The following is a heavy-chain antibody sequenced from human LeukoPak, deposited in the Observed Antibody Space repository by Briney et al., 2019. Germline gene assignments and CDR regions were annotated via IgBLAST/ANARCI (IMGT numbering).Heavy chain of an antibody. J-gene: IGHJ4*02. CDR3: ARRFDS. Sequence: GGSLRLSCAASGFSFTVYSMNWVRQAPGRGLEWISYIGPGGDIYYADSVTGRFTVSRDTAKNSLYLQMNGLRVEDTAVYYCARRFDSWGQGTLVTVSS. CDR2: IGPGGDI. CDR1: GFSFTVYS. V-gene: IGHV3-48*01.